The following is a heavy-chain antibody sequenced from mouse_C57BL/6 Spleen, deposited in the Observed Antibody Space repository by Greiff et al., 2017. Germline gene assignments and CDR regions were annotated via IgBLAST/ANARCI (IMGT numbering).Heavy chain of an antibody. D-gene: IGHD1-1*01. J-gene: IGHJ4*01. V-gene: IGHV5-12*01. Sequence: DVKLVESGGGLVQPGGSLKLSCAASGFTFSDYYMYWVRQTPEKRLEWVAYISNGGGSTYYPDTVKGRFTISSDNAKNTLYLQMSRLKSEDTAMYYCARPGYITNYAMDYWGPGTSVTVSS. CDR1: GFTFSDYY. CDR2: ISNGGGST. CDR3: ARPGYITNYAMDY.